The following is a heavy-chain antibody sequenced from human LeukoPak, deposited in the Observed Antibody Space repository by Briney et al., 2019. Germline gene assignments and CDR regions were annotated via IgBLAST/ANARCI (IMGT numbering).Heavy chain of an antibody. CDR2: ISGSGGST. CDR3: AKVNVHDSSGYYLY. D-gene: IGHD3-22*01. V-gene: IGHV3-23*01. CDR1: GFTFDDYG. Sequence: GGSLRLSCAASGFTFDDYGMSWVRQAPGKGLEWVSAISGSGGSTYYADSVKVRFTISRDNSKNTLYLQMNSLRAEDTAVYYCAKVNVHDSSGYYLYWGQGTLVTVSS. J-gene: IGHJ4*02.